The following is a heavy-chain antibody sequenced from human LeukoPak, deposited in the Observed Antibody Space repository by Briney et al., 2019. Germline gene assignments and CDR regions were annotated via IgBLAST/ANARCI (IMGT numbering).Heavy chain of an antibody. Sequence: ASVKVSCKASGYTFTGYYMHWVRQAPGQGLEWMGIINPSGGSSSYAQKFQGRVTMTRDTSTSTVYMELSSLRSEDTAVYYCARDHQPNKWLQNPDFDYWGQGTLVTASS. CDR2: INPSGGSS. J-gene: IGHJ4*02. CDR3: ARDHQPNKWLQNPDFDY. V-gene: IGHV1-46*01. D-gene: IGHD3-22*01. CDR1: GYTFTGYY.